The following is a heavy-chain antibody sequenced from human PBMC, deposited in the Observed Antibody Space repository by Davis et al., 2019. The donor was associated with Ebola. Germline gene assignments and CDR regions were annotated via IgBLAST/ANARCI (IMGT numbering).Heavy chain of an antibody. CDR2: VFRTGTT. J-gene: IGHJ3*02. V-gene: IGHV4-59*08. CDR3: ARPRDFGCGDPFDI. D-gene: IGHD3-3*01. CDR1: GGSFSDYF. Sequence: MPSETLSLTCTISGGSFSDYFWSWVRQPPGGGLEWIGYVFRTGTTNYNPSLKSRLTMSVDTSKNQFSLKLNSVTAADTAIYYCARPRDFGCGDPFDIWGQGTMVNVSS.